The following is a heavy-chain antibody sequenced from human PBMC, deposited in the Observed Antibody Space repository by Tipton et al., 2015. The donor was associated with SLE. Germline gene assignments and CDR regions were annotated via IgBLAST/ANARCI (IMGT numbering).Heavy chain of an antibody. D-gene: IGHD1-26*01. CDR3: ARGVGAGIGWFDS. CDR1: GFTFSYHT. CDR2: ISSRSSYI. J-gene: IGHJ5*01. Sequence: SLRLSCVSSGFTFSYHTINWVRQAPGKGLDWVSSISSRSSYIYYADSVKGRFTISRDNAKNSLYLQMNSLRADDTAVYYCARGVGAGIGWFDSWGQGTLVTVSS. V-gene: IGHV3-21*01.